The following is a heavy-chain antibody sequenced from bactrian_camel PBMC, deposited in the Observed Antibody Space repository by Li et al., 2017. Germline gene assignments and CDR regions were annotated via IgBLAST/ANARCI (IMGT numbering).Heavy chain of an antibody. V-gene: IGHV3S1*01. Sequence: HVQLVESGGGSVQAGESLRLTCEISLYIYSSYCMGWFRQTPGKERAAVAAHYPGPATTYVAVSVKGRFSISEDNSKNALYLQMNSLKPDDTAVYYCATYCSGGACYHFGYWGQGTQVTVS. CDR1: LYIYSSYC. CDR3: ATYCSGGACYHFGY. J-gene: IGHJ6*01. CDR2: HYPGPATT. D-gene: IGHD2*01.